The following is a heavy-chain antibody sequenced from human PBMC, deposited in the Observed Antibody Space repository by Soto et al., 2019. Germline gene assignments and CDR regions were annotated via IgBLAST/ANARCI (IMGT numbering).Heavy chain of an antibody. Sequence: SATLSLTCAVSGGSFSGYYWSWIRKPPGKGLEWIGEITHSGSTNYNPSLKSRVTISVDTSKNQFSLKLSSVTAADTAVYYCARGYRGYDSSGYSLFDYWGQGTLGTVS. CDR1: GGSFSGYY. CDR3: ARGYRGYDSSGYSLFDY. CDR2: ITHSGST. V-gene: IGHV4-34*01. D-gene: IGHD3-22*01. J-gene: IGHJ4*02.